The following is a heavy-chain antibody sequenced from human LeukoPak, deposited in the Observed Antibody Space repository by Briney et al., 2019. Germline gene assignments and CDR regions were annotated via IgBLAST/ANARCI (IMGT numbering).Heavy chain of an antibody. V-gene: IGHV4-4*07. Sequence: SETLSLTCTVSGGSISSYYWSWIRQPAGKGLEWIGRIYTSGSTNYNPSLKSRVTMSVDTSKNQFSLKLSSVTAADTAVYYCAREVEYCSSTSCYTLDYWGQGTLVTVSS. J-gene: IGHJ4*02. CDR1: GGSISSYY. CDR3: AREVEYCSSTSCYTLDY. CDR2: IYTSGST. D-gene: IGHD2-2*02.